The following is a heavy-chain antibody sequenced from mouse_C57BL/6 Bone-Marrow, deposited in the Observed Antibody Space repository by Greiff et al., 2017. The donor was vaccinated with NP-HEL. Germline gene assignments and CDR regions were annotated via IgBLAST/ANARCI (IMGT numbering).Heavy chain of an antibody. V-gene: IGHV1-18*01. CDR2: INPNNGGT. CDR1: GYTFTDYN. D-gene: IGHD2-3*01. CDR3: ARRDGYWFAY. J-gene: IGHJ3*01. Sequence: EVQLVESGPELVKPGASVKIPCKASGYTFTDYNMDWVKQSHGKSLEWIGDINPNNGGTIYNQKFKGKATLTVDKSSSTAYMELRSLTSEDTAVYYCARRDGYWFAYWGQGTLVTVSA.